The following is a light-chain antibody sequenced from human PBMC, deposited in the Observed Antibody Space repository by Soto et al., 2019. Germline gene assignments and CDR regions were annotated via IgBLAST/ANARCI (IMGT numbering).Light chain of an antibody. CDR1: QSVSSY. J-gene: IGKJ1*01. Sequence: EIVFTQSPSTLALSPGERATLSCRASQSVSSYLAWYQQKPGQAPRLLMYEASNRATGIPARFSGGGSGTDFTLTISSLEPEDFAVYYCQQRSDWPWTFGQGTKVHIK. V-gene: IGKV3-11*01. CDR3: QQRSDWPWT. CDR2: EAS.